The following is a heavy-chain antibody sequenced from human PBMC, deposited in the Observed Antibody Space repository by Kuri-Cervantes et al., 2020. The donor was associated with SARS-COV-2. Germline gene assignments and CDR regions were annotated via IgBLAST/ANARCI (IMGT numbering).Heavy chain of an antibody. CDR1: GFTFSNYG. Sequence: GESLKISCAASGFTFSNYGMTWVRQAPGRGLEWVSAISGYGGSTLYADSVKGRFTVSRDNSKNTLYLQMNYLRDEDTAVYYCARAPEEYYYGSESTNYYYYGMDVWGQGTLVTVSS. CDR2: ISGYGGST. V-gene: IGHV3-23*01. CDR3: ARAPEEYYYGSESTNYYYYGMDV. J-gene: IGHJ6*02. D-gene: IGHD3-10*01.